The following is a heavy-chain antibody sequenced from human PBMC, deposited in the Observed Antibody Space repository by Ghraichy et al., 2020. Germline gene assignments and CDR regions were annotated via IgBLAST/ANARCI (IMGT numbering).Heavy chain of an antibody. V-gene: IGHV4-39*01. CDR2: MYYNGGT. CDR1: GGSISTSYY. D-gene: IGHD4-17*01. Sequence: SQTLSLTCTVSGGSISTSYYWGWFRQPPGKGLEWIGSMYYNGGTYYNPSLKSRVTISIDASKNQFSLRLSSVTAADTAVYYCARHSHGDVISDYWGQGTLVTVSS. J-gene: IGHJ4*02. CDR3: ARHSHGDVISDY.